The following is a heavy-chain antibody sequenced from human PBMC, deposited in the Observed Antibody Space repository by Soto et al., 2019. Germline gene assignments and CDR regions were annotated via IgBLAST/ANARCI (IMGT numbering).Heavy chain of an antibody. CDR3: ATDLYYDFWSGPSGFDY. V-gene: IGHV3-23*01. J-gene: IGHJ4*02. CDR2: ISGNGGST. D-gene: IGHD3-3*01. CDR1: GFTFSNYA. Sequence: GGSLRLSCAASGFTFSNYAMSWVRQAPGKGLEWVSAISGNGGSTYYADSVKGRFTISRDNSKNTLYLQMNSLRAEDTAVYYCATDLYYDFWSGPSGFDYWGQGTLVTVSS.